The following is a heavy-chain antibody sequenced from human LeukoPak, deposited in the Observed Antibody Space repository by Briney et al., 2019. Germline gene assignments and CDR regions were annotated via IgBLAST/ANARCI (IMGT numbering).Heavy chain of an antibody. CDR2: ISGSGGST. D-gene: IGHD1-26*01. CDR3: AKEGSRIVGATPFDY. CDR1: GFTFSSYA. V-gene: IGHV3-23*01. Sequence: GGSLRLSCAASGFTFSSYAMSWVRQAPGKGLEWVSAISGSGGSTYYADSVKGRFTISRDNSKNTLYLQMNSLRAEDTAVYYCAKEGSRIVGATPFDYWGQGTLVTVPS. J-gene: IGHJ4*02.